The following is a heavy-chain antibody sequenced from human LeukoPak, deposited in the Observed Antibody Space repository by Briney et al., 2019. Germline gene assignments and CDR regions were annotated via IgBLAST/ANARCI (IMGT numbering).Heavy chain of an antibody. V-gene: IGHV3-30*18. CDR3: AKDARSPTLDY. Sequence: HAGGSLRLSCAASGFTFSTYGLHWVRQAPGKGLEWVAAISYDGSDKYYADSVKGRFTISRDNSKNTLYLQMNSLRAEDTAVYYCAKDARSPTLDYWGQGTLVTVSS. CDR2: ISYDGSDK. CDR1: GFTFSTYG. J-gene: IGHJ4*02.